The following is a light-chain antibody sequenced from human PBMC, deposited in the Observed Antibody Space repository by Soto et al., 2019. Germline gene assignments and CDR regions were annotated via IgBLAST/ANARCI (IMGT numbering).Light chain of an antibody. CDR3: QQYGSSPYT. V-gene: IGKV3-20*01. CDR2: GAS. CDR1: QSVSSSY. J-gene: IGKJ2*01. Sequence: EIVLTQSPGTLSLSPGERATLSCRASQSVSSSYLAWYQQKPGQALRLLIYGASSRATGIPHRFSGSGSGTDFTLTISRLEPEDFAVYYCQQYGSSPYTFGQGTKLEIK.